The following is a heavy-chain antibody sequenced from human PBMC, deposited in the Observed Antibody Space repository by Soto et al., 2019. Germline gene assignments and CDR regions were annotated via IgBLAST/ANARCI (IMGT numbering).Heavy chain of an antibody. V-gene: IGHV4-61*01. D-gene: IGHD3-22*01. CDR3: ARASSQTMIPGMDV. CDR1: GGSVSSGSYY. Sequence: QVQLQESGPGLVKPSETLSLTCTVSGGSVSSGSYYWSWIRQPPGKGLEWIGYIYYSGSTNYNPSLKSRVTISVDTSKNQFSLKLSSVTAADTAVYYCARASSQTMIPGMDVWGQGTTVTVSS. CDR2: IYYSGST. J-gene: IGHJ6*02.